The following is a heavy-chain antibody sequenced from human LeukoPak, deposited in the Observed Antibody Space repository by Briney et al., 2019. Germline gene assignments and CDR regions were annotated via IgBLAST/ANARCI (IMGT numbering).Heavy chain of an antibody. CDR3: ARLVGLSTTASY. CDR1: GYTFIGYY. D-gene: IGHD5/OR15-5a*01. Sequence: ASVKVSCKASGYTFIGYYLHWVRQAPGQGLEWMGWISPTSGGTNYAQKFQDRVTMTRDTSIDTASMELSRLTSDDTAVYYCARLVGLSTTASYWGQGTLVIVSS. CDR2: ISPTSGGT. V-gene: IGHV1-2*02. J-gene: IGHJ4*02.